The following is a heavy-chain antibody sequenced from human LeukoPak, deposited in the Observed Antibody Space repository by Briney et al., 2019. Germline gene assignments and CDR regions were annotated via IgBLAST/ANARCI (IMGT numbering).Heavy chain of an antibody. J-gene: IGHJ4*02. D-gene: IGHD2-2*01. CDR2: ISSSSGYI. CDR1: GFTFSSYS. CDR3: ARDRSDIVVVPAATGGDPIDY. Sequence: PGGSLRLSCAASGFTFSSYSMNWVRQAPGKGLEWVSSISSSSGYIYYADSVKGRFTISRDNAKNSLYLQMNSLRAEDTAVYYCARDRSDIVVVPAATGGDPIDYWGQGTLVTVSS. V-gene: IGHV3-21*01.